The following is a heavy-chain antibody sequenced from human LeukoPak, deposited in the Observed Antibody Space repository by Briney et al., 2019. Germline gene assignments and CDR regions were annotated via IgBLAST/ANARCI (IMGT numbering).Heavy chain of an antibody. J-gene: IGHJ4*02. CDR3: AKDQGTWNNWKYPFDY. D-gene: IGHD1-7*01. CDR2: ISGSGDST. V-gene: IGHV3-23*01. Sequence: GASLRLSCAASGFTFSSYAMSWVRQAPGKGLEWVPSISGSGDSTYYADSVKGRFTISRDTSKNTLYLQMNSLRAEDTAVYYCAKDQGTWNNWKYPFDYRGQGTLVTVSS. CDR1: GFTFSSYA.